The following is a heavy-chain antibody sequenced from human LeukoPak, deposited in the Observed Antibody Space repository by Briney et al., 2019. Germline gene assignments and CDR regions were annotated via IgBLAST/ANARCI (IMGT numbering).Heavy chain of an antibody. V-gene: IGHV4-59*01. J-gene: IGHJ5*02. CDR1: GGSISSYY. CDR2: IYYSGST. D-gene: IGHD4-11*01. CDR3: ARVYSNYEDWFDP. Sequence: SETLSLTCSVSGGSISSYYWSWIRQPPRKGLEWIGYIYYSGSTNYNPSLKSRVTISVDTSKNQFSLKLSSVTAADTAVYYCARVYSNYEDWFDPWGQGTLVTVSS.